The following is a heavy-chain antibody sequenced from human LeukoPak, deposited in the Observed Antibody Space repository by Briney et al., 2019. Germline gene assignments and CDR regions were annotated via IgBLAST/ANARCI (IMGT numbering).Heavy chain of an antibody. J-gene: IGHJ4*02. CDR1: GFFFNTYW. D-gene: IGHD3-10*01. Sequence: GGSLRLSCAASGFFFNTYWMHWVRQAPGKGLVWVSRINSDGGKTSHADSVKGRFTISRDSAKNTLYLQMNGLRAEDTAVYYCAREGSLEYYFDYWGRGTLVTVSS. CDR3: AREGSLEYYFDY. CDR2: INSDGGKT. V-gene: IGHV3-74*01.